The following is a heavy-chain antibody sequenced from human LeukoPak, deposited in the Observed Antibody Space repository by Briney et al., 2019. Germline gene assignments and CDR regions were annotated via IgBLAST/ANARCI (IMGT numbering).Heavy chain of an antibody. CDR2: INPNSGGT. Sequence: ASVKVSCKASGYTFTGYYMHWVRQAPGQGLEWMGWINPNSGGTNYAQKFQGRVTMTRDTSISTAYMELSRLRSDDTAVYYCAGVHSVASNDAFDIWGQGTMVTVSS. J-gene: IGHJ3*02. CDR1: GYTFTGYY. CDR3: AGVHSVASNDAFDI. D-gene: IGHD6-19*01. V-gene: IGHV1-2*02.